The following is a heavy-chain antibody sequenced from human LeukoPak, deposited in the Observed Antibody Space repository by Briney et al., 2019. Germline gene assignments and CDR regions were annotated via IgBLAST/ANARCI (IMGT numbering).Heavy chain of an antibody. CDR3: AEERDYGPADY. D-gene: IGHD4/OR15-4a*01. CDR1: GFIFNKHA. CDR2: LSGSGGST. J-gene: IGHJ4*02. V-gene: IGHV3-23*01. Sequence: HSGGSLRLSCAASGFIFNKHAMSWVRQAPGKGLEWVSGLSGSGGSTDYADSVKGRFTVSRDNSKNTLFLQMNSLRAEDTAIYYCAEERDYGPADYWGQGTLVTVSS.